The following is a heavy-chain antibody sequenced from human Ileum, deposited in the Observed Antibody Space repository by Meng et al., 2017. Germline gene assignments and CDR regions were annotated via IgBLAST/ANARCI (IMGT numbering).Heavy chain of an antibody. D-gene: IGHD3-3*01. Sequence: QVQLQESGPCLVKPSQTLSLTCAVSGGSVSSNIAAWNWIRQSPLRGLEWLGRTYYRSKWYSEYAVSVKSRISITPDTSKNQFSLQMNSVTPEDTAVYYCASGSGSLDYWGPGTLVTVSS. CDR3: ASGSGSLDY. CDR2: TYYRSKWYS. CDR1: GGSVSSNIAA. V-gene: IGHV6-1*01. J-gene: IGHJ4*02.